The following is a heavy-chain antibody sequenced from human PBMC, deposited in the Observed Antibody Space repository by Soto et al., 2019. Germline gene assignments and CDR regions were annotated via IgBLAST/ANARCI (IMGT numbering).Heavy chain of an antibody. J-gene: IGHJ4*02. Sequence: PGESLKISCAASGFTFSSYGMHWVRQAPGKGLEWVAVISYDGSNKYYADSVKGRFTISRDNSKNTLYLQMNSLRAEDTAVYYCAKDSKDTAMVNYFDYWGQGTLVTVSS. V-gene: IGHV3-30*18. CDR3: AKDSKDTAMVNYFDY. D-gene: IGHD5-18*01. CDR2: ISYDGSNK. CDR1: GFTFSSYG.